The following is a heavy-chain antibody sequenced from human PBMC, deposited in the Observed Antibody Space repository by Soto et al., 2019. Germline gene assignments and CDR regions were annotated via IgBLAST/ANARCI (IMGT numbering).Heavy chain of an antibody. Sequence: QLQLQESGPGLVKPSETLSLTCTVSGGSISSTSYYWGWIRQSPGKGLEWIGSIVYSGNTFYNPSVNTRLTISGHTSMYLFSLKPTSVTAADTATYCCAGRHYTGSGTPGGLDWWGQGTLVTVSS. D-gene: IGHD3-10*01. V-gene: IGHV4-39*01. CDR3: AGRHYTGSGTPGGLDW. J-gene: IGHJ4*02. CDR2: IVYSGNT. CDR1: GGSISSTSYY.